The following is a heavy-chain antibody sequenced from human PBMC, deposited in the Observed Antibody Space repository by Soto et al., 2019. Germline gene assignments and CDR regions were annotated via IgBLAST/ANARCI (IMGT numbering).Heavy chain of an antibody. CDR1: GFTFSSYG. V-gene: IGHV3-30*18. CDR3: AKDNCISTSCYRLYNWFDP. J-gene: IGHJ5*02. CDR2: IAYDGSNK. D-gene: IGHD2-2*01. Sequence: QVQLVESGGGVVQPGRSLRLSCVASGFTFSSYGMHWVRQAPGKGLEWVAVIAYDGSNKYYADSVKGRFTISRDNSKKXLYXQMNSLRAEDTAVYYCAKDNCISTSCYRLYNWFDPWGQGTLVTVSS.